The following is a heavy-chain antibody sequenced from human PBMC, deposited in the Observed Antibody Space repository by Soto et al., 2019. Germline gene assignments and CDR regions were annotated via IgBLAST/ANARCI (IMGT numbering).Heavy chain of an antibody. CDR3: AEGQYCTNGVCYTEFDY. V-gene: IGHV4-39*01. D-gene: IGHD2-8*01. J-gene: IGHJ4*02. CDR1: GGSISSSSYY. Sequence: PSETLSLTCTVSGGSISSSSYYWGWIRQPPGKGLEWIGSIYYSGSTYYNPSLKSRVTISVDTSKNQFSLKLSSVTAADTAVYYCAEGQYCTNGVCYTEFDYRGQGTRVTVAS. CDR2: IYYSGST.